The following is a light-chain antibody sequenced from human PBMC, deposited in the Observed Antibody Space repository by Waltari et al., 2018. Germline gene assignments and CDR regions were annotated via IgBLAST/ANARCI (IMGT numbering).Light chain of an antibody. J-gene: IGKJ1*01. CDR2: DAS. CDR3: QKYVNLPAT. Sequence: EIMLTQSPGTLSLSPGERATLSCRASQSISRFLAWYQQKPGQAPRLLIYDASTRATGIPDRCSGSGSGTDFSLTISRLEPEYTAVYYCQKYVNLPATFGQGTKVEIK. V-gene: IGKV3-20*01. CDR1: QSISRF.